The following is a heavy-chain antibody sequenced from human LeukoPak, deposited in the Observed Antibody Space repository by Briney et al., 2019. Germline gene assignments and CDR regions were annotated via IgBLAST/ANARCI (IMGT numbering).Heavy chain of an antibody. CDR2: ISSSGSTI. V-gene: IGHV3-48*03. CDR1: GFTFSSYE. J-gene: IGHJ4*02. CDR3: ARESSGSYYFDY. D-gene: IGHD5/OR15-5a*01. Sequence: GGSLRLSCAASGFTFSSYEMNWVRQAPGKGLEWVSYISSSGSTIYYADSVKGRFTISRDNAKNSLYLQMNSLRAEDTDVYYCARESSGSYYFDYWGQGTLVTVSS.